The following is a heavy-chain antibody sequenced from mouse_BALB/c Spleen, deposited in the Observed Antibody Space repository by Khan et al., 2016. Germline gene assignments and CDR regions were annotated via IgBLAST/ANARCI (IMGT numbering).Heavy chain of an antibody. CDR3: ARGYDYDNYFDY. CDR1: GYSITSDYA. CDR2: ISYSGST. V-gene: IGHV3-2*02. D-gene: IGHD2-4*01. Sequence: EVKLQESGPGLVKPSQSLSLTCTVTGYSITSDYAWNWIRQFPGNKLEWMGYISYSGSTSSNPSLKSRISITRNPSKNQFFLQLNSVTTEDTATYYCARGYDYDNYFDYWGQGTTLTVSS. J-gene: IGHJ2*01.